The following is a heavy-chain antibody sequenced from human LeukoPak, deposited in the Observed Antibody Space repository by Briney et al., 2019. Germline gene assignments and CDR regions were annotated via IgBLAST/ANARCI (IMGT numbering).Heavy chain of an antibody. Sequence: PGGSLRLSCAASGLTFSSYAMSWVRQAPGKGLEWVSAISGSGGSTYYADSVKGRFTISRDNSKNTLYLQMNSLRAEDTAVYYCAKASYYYDSSGLDYWGQGTLVTVSS. V-gene: IGHV3-23*01. J-gene: IGHJ4*02. D-gene: IGHD3-22*01. CDR3: AKASYYYDSSGLDY. CDR1: GLTFSSYA. CDR2: ISGSGGST.